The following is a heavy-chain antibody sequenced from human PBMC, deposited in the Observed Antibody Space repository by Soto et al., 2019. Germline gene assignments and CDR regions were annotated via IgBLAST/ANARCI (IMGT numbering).Heavy chain of an antibody. CDR1: GFTFSTYG. CDR3: ARATRVAAGRYYFDY. V-gene: IGHV3-23*01. CDR2: ISGSGGST. Sequence: LRLSCAASGFTFSTYGMTWVRQAPGKGLDWVSSISGSGGSTYSADSVKGRFAISRDSSKNTVYLQMSSLGVDDTAVYYCARATRVAAGRYYFDYWGHGTLVTVSS. J-gene: IGHJ4*01. D-gene: IGHD6-13*01.